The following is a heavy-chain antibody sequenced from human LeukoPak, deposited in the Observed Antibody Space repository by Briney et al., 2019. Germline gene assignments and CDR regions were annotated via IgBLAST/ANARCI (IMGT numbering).Heavy chain of an antibody. J-gene: IGHJ4*02. Sequence: GSLRLSCVASGFTYSRYSMNWVRQAPGKGLEWVSTISSGSDYIYHADSVRGRFTISRDNARNSLYLQMHSLRGEDTAIYYCARDLSLGTPGGFDYWGQGILVTVSS. CDR3: ARDLSLGTPGGFDY. D-gene: IGHD6-13*01. CDR2: ISSGSDYI. CDR1: GFTYSRYS. V-gene: IGHV3-21*01.